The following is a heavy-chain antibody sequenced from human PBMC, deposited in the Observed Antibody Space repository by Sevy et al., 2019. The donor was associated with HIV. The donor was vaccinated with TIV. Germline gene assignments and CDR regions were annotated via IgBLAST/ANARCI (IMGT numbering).Heavy chain of an antibody. CDR3: AGEGWLQFGDAFDI. CDR2: ISGTGSST. Sequence: GGSLRLSCAASGFTFNNYAMFWVRQAPGKGLEWVSAISGTGSSTYYADSVNGRFTISRDDSKNTLSLQMNSLRAEDTAVYYCAGEGWLQFGDAFDIWGQGTMVTVSS. V-gene: IGHV3-23*01. CDR1: GFTFNNYA. D-gene: IGHD5-12*01. J-gene: IGHJ3*02.